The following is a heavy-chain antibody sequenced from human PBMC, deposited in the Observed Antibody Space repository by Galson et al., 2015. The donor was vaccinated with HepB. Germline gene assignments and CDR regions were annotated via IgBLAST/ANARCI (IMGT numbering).Heavy chain of an antibody. CDR3: ARGVVGGYPSYYFDY. J-gene: IGHJ4*02. CDR2: IYSGGST. Sequence: SLRLSCAASGFTVSSNYMSWVRQAPGKGLEWVSVIYSGGSTYYADSVKGRFTISRDNSKNTLYLQMNSLRAEDTAVYYCARGVVGGYPSYYFDYWGQGTLVTVSS. V-gene: IGHV3-53*01. D-gene: IGHD2-21*01. CDR1: GFTVSSNY.